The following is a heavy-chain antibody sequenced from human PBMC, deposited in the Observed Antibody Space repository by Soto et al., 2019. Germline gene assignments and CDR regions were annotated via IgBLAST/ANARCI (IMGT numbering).Heavy chain of an antibody. Sequence: GGSLRLSCAASGFTFSSYGMHWVRQAPGKGLEWVAVIWYDGSNKYYADSVKGRFTISRDNSKNTLYLQMNSLRAEDTAVYYCARLASSGWYGGFDYWGQGTLVTVSA. J-gene: IGHJ4*02. CDR2: IWYDGSNK. CDR1: GFTFSSYG. V-gene: IGHV3-33*01. CDR3: ARLASSGWYGGFDY. D-gene: IGHD6-19*01.